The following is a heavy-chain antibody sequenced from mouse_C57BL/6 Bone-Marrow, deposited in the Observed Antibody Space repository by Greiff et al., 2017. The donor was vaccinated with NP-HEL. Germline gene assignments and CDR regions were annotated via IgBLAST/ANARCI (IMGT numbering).Heavy chain of an antibody. D-gene: IGHD2-5*01. J-gene: IGHJ4*01. V-gene: IGHV1-69*01. CDR3: ARMAYYSNYDAMDY. CDR1: GYTFTSYW. Sequence: QVQLKQPGAELVMPGASVKLSCKASGYTFTSYWMHWVKQRPGQGLEWIGEIDPSDSYTNYNQKFKGKSTLTVDKSSSTAYMQLSSLTSEDSAVYYCARMAYYSNYDAMDYWGQGTSVTVSS. CDR2: IDPSDSYT.